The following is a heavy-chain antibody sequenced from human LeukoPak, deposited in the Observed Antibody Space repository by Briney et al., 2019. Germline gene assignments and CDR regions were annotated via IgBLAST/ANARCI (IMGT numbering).Heavy chain of an antibody. Sequence: GGLRRFSCASPGFTFSDFDMTCCRQAAWKALESASCIRSIVSYTDYEDSVKGPFTISKDNTTTSLYLHMNSLTAEDTAVYYCARDRRQYRYGYDYWGQGTLVTVSS. V-gene: IGHV3-11*05. CDR2: IRSIVSYT. J-gene: IGHJ4*02. CDR1: GFTFSDFD. CDR3: ARDRRQYRYGYDY. D-gene: IGHD5-18*01.